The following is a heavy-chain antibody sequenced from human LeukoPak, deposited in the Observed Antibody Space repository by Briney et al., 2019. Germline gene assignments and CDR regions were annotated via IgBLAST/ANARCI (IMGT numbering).Heavy chain of an antibody. V-gene: IGHV4-59*01. J-gene: IGHJ5*02. Sequence: SETLSLTCTVSGGSISSYYWSWIRQPPGKGLEWIGYIYYSGSTNYNPSLKSRVTISVDTSKNQFSLKLSSVTAADTAVYYCARDRSSGWYLGWFDPWGQGTLVTVSS. D-gene: IGHD6-19*01. CDR1: GGSISSYY. CDR3: ARDRSSGWYLGWFDP. CDR2: IYYSGST.